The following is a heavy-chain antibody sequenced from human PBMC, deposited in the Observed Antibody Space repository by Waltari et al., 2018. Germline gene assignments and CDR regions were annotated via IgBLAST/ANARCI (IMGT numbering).Heavy chain of an antibody. V-gene: IGHV3-73*01. CDR3: TRLGYCTNGVCSGNY. Sequence: AYAASVKGRFTISRDDSKNTAYLQMNSLKTEDTAVYYCTRLGYCTNGVCSGNYWGQATLVTVSS. D-gene: IGHD2-8*01. J-gene: IGHJ4*02.